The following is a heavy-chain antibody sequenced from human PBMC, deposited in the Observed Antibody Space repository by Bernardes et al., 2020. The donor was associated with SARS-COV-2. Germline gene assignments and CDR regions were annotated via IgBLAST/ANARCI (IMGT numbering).Heavy chain of an antibody. CDR3: AHRPEGADKFDY. CDR2: IYWDDDK. CDR1: GFSLSTTGVG. D-gene: IGHD3-16*01. Sequence: PTLVKPTQTLTLTCTFSGFSLSTTGVGVGWIRQPPGKALEWLALIYWDDDKRYNSSLKSRLTITKDTSNNQVVLTMTNIDPVDTGTYYCAHRPEGADKFDYWGQGTLVTVSS. V-gene: IGHV2-5*02. J-gene: IGHJ4*02.